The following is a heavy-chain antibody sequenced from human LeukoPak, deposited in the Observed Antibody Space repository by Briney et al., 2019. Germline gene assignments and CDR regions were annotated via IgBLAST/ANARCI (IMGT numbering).Heavy chain of an antibody. CDR1: GYTFTSYN. CDR3: ARGKEDYYYYYMDV. J-gene: IGHJ6*03. CDR2: NSAYNGNT. V-gene: IGHV1-18*01. Sequence: ASVKVSCKASGYTFTSYNIIWVRQAPGQGLEWMGWNSAYNGNTNNAQKLQGRVTITTDTSTSTAYMELRSLRSDDTAVYYCARGKEDYYYYYMDVWGKGTTVTVSS.